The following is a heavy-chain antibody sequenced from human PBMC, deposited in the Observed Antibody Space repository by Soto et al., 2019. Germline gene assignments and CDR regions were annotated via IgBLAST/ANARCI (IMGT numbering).Heavy chain of an antibody. D-gene: IGHD6-13*01. CDR1: GGTFSSNI. CDR3: ARRVLGSSSSWSTLDI. Sequence: QVQLVQSGAEVKKPGSSVKVSCKASGGTFSSNIISWVRQAPGQGLEWMGRIIPTVGMANYAQKFQGRVTIGADKFTNTAYMELSSLRSEVSAVFFCARRVLGSSSSWSTLDIWGQGTMVIVSS. V-gene: IGHV1-69*02. J-gene: IGHJ3*02. CDR2: IIPTVGMA.